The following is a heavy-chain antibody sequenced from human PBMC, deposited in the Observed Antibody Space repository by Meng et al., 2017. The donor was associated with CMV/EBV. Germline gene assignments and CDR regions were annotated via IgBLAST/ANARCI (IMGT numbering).Heavy chain of an antibody. CDR1: AFTYINYW. Sequence: GESLKISCAASAFTYINYWMMWVHQAPGKGLEWVANINQDGSDKYYVDSVKGRFTISRDNAEKSLYLQMSSLRAEDTAVYYCASHGGYWGQGTLVTVSS. CDR3: ASHGGY. CDR2: INQDGSDK. V-gene: IGHV3-7*01. J-gene: IGHJ4*02. D-gene: IGHD3-16*01.